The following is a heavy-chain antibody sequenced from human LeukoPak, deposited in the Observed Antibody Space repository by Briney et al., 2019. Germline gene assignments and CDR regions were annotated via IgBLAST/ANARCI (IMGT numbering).Heavy chain of an antibody. CDR2: INGSGGST. CDR1: GFTFSNAW. Sequence: HPGGSLRLSCAACGFTFSNAWMSWLRQAPGKGLEWVSVINGSGGSTYYADSVKGRFTISRDNSKNTLYLQMNSLRAEDTAVYYCAGKLPYFDYWGQGTLVTVSS. J-gene: IGHJ4*02. V-gene: IGHV3-23*01. D-gene: IGHD1-26*01. CDR3: AGKLPYFDY.